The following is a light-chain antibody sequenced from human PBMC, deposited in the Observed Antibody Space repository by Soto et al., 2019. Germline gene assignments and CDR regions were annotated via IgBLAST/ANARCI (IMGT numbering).Light chain of an antibody. J-gene: IGKJ5*01. Sequence: DIQMTQSPSSLSASVGDRVTITCRASQSITTYLNWYQQKPGKAPKLLIYAAASLQSGVPSRFSGSGSGTDFTLTINSLQPDDSATYYCQQDYTTTITFGQGTRLEIK. CDR3: QQDYTTTIT. V-gene: IGKV1-39*01. CDR2: AAA. CDR1: QSITTY.